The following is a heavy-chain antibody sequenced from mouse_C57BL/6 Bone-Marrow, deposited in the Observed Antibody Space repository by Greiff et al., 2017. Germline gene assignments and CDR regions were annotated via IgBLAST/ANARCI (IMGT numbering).Heavy chain of an antibody. CDR2: INPNNGGT. J-gene: IGHJ4*01. V-gene: IGHV1-26*01. CDR1: GYTFTDYY. Sequence: EVQLQQSGPELVKPGASVKISCKASGYTFTDYYMNWVKQSHGKSLEWIGDINPNNGGTSYNQKFKGKATLTVDKSSSTAYMELRSLTSEDSAVYYCARNWDEDYYAMDYWGQGTSVTVSS. CDR3: ARNWDEDYYAMDY. D-gene: IGHD4-1*01.